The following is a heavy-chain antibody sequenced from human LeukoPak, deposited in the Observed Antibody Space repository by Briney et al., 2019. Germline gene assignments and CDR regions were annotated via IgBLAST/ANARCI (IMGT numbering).Heavy chain of an antibody. CDR2: IHHSGST. CDR3: ARASGSGSYYKWNWFDP. Sequence: SETLSLTCAVSGGSISSGGYSWSWIRQPPGKGLEWIGYIHHSGSTYYNPSLKSRVTISVDRSKNQFSLKLSSVTAADTAVYYCARASGSGSYYKWNWFDPWGQGTLVTVSS. V-gene: IGHV4-30-2*01. CDR1: GGSISSGGYS. J-gene: IGHJ5*02. D-gene: IGHD3-10*01.